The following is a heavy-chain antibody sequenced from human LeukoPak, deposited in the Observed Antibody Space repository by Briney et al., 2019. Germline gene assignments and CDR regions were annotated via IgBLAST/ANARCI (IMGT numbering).Heavy chain of an antibody. CDR3: ARAGIVVVPAEDY. CDR2: ISGSGGST. J-gene: IGHJ4*02. CDR1: GFTFSSYA. V-gene: IGHV3-23*01. D-gene: IGHD2-2*01. Sequence: GGSLRLSCAASGFTFSSYAMSWVRQAPGKGLEWVSAISGSGGSTYYADSVKGRFTISRDNAKNSLYLQMNSLRAEDTAVYYCARAGIVVVPAEDYWGQGTLVTVSS.